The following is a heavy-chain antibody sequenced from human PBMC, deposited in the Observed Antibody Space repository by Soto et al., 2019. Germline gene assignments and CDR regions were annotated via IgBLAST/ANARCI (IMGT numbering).Heavy chain of an antibody. CDR2: IYYSGNT. Sequence: PSETLSLTCTVSGDSMRSGDYYWSCIRQPPGKVLEWIGHIYYSGNTHYSPSLKSRIAISMDASRNQFSLNLTSVTAADTAVYYCARLTFFDIFSGYHFDYWGQGTLVT. CDR1: GDSMRSGDYY. J-gene: IGHJ4*02. V-gene: IGHV4-30-4*01. CDR3: ARLTFFDIFSGYHFDY. D-gene: IGHD3-9*01.